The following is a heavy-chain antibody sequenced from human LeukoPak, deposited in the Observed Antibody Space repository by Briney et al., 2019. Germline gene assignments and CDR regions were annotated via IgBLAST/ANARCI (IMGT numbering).Heavy chain of an antibody. CDR2: IKNDGSGI. J-gene: IGHJ4*02. CDR3: ARERGVSHSFDY. D-gene: IGHD2-21*01. V-gene: IGHV3-74*01. CDR1: GFNFVNTW. Sequence: GGSLRLSCAASGFNFVNTWMHWVRQAPGKGLVWVARIKNDGSGIIYADSVEGRFTISRDNARNTVYLQMNSLRAEDTAVYYCARERGVSHSFDYWGQGTLVTVSS.